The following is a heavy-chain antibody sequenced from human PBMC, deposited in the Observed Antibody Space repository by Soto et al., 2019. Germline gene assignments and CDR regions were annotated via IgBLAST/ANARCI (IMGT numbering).Heavy chain of an antibody. V-gene: IGHV4-34*01. CDR3: ASKRQKAITIFGVVNFGFDP. CDR2: INHSGST. CDR1: GGSFSGYY. D-gene: IGHD3-3*01. J-gene: IGHJ5*02. Sequence: SETLSLTCAVYGGSFSGYYWSWIRQPPGKGLEWIGEINHSGSTNYNPSLKSRVTISVDTSKNQFSLKLSSVTAADTAVYYCASKRQKAITIFGVVNFGFDPWGQGTLVTVSS.